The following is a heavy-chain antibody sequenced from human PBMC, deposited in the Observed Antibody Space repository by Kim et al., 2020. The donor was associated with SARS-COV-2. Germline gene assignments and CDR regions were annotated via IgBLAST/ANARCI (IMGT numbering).Heavy chain of an antibody. D-gene: IGHD4-17*01. J-gene: IGHJ6*02. Sequence: SVKGRFTISRENAKNSLYLQMNSLRAGDTAVYYCARGVPYGEYNYDGIDVWGQGTTVTVSS. V-gene: IGHV3-13*01. CDR3: ARGVPYGEYNYDGIDV.